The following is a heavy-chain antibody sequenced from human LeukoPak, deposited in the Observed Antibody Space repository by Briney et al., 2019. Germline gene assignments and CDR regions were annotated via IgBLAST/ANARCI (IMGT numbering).Heavy chain of an antibody. V-gene: IGHV3-64D*09. CDR3: VKGGGDGYTRRYLDY. J-gene: IGHJ4*02. Sequence: PGGSLRLSCAASGFTFSSYTMNWVRQAPGKGLEYVSGISTTGGSTYYADSVKGRFTISRDNSKNTLSLQMSSLRPEDTAVYHCVKGGGDGYTRRYLDYWGQGTLVTVSS. D-gene: IGHD5-24*01. CDR2: ISTTGGST. CDR1: GFTFSSYT.